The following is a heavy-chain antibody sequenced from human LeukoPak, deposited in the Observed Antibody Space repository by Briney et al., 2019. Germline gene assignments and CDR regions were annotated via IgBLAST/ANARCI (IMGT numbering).Heavy chain of an antibody. J-gene: IGHJ4*02. CDR2: INSDGSST. V-gene: IGHV3-74*01. Sequence: RRSLRLSCSTPGFSFSSYWMQFVRQASRTGPLWVSRINSDGSSTSYADSVKGRFTISRDNAKNTLYLQMNSLRAEDTAVYYCTTGGYRYGDDYWGQGTLVTVSS. D-gene: IGHD5-18*01. CDR1: GFSFSSYW. CDR3: TTGGYRYGDDY.